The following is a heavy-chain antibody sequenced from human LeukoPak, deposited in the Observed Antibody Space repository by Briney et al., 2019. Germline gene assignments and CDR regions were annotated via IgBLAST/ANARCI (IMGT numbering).Heavy chain of an antibody. CDR2: ISYDGSNK. CDR1: GFTFSSYA. CDR3: AKDVYRTVGTRFIDY. V-gene: IGHV3-30*04. Sequence: GRSLRLSCAASGFTFSSYAMHWVRQAPGKGLEWVAVISYDGSNKYYADSVKGRFTISRDNSKNTLYLQMNSLRADDTAVYYCAKDVYRTVGTRFIDYWGQGTLVTVSS. J-gene: IGHJ4*02. D-gene: IGHD1-26*01.